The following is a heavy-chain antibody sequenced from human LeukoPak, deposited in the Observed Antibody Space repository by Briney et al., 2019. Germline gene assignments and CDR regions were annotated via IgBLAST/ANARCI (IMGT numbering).Heavy chain of an antibody. Sequence: GGSLRLSCAASGFTFSSYGMQWVRQAPGKGLEWVAVISYDGSNKYYADSVKGRFTISRDNSKNTLYLQMNSLRAEDTAVYYCARVRVVGATLAFDIWGQGTMVTVSS. CDR2: ISYDGSNK. CDR1: GFTFSSYG. D-gene: IGHD1-26*01. J-gene: IGHJ3*02. CDR3: ARVRVVGATLAFDI. V-gene: IGHV3-30*03.